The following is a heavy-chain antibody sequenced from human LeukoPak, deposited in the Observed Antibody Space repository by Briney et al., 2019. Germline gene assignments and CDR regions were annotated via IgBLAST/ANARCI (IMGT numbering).Heavy chain of an antibody. CDR2: IYYSGST. CDR3: AGTLWFGELLWPPFDY. V-gene: IGHV4-59*08. CDR1: GGSISSYY. D-gene: IGHD3-10*01. J-gene: IGHJ4*02. Sequence: SETLSLTCTVSGGSISSYYWSWIRQPPGKGLEWIGYIYYSGSTNYNPSLKSRVTISVDTSKNRFSLKLSSVTAADTAVYYCAGTLWFGELLWPPFDYWGQGTLVTVSS.